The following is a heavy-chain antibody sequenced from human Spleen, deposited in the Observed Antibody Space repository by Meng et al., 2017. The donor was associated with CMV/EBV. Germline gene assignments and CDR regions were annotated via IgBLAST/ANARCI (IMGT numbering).Heavy chain of an antibody. CDR3: AREIGGGLAARRVMDV. D-gene: IGHD6-6*01. V-gene: IGHV4-59*01. Sequence: SETLSLTCAVSGGSISGDYWSWIRQPPGKGLEWIGYVLYTGSTIYNSSLKSRVTISVDTSKNQFSLKLKSLPAADTAVYYCAREIGGGLAARRVMDVWGQGTKVTVSS. CDR1: GGSISGDY. CDR2: VLYTGST. J-gene: IGHJ6*02.